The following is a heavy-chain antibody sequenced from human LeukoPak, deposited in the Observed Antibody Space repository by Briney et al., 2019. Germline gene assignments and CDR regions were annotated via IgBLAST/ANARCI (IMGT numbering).Heavy chain of an antibody. Sequence: PGGSLSLSCGASGFIFRNAYMTWVRQAPGKGLEWVGRIKSNPAGGTADYGAAVKGRFTISRDDSRNMMYLQLRNVRAEDTAVYYCTTLSYDVHYWGQGTLVTVSS. J-gene: IGHJ4*02. D-gene: IGHD3-3*01. V-gene: IGHV3-15*01. CDR2: IKSNPAGGTA. CDR3: TTLSYDVHY. CDR1: GFIFRNAY.